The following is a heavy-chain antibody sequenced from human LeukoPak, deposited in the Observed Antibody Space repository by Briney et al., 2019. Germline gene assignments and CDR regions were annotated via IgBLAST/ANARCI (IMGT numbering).Heavy chain of an antibody. Sequence: PGGSLRLSCAASGVTVSSSYMSWVRQAPGKGLEWVSSISSSSSYIYYADSVKGRFTISRDNAKNSLYLRMNSLRAEDTAVYYCARDLGTTVTTYLDYWGQGTLVTVSS. D-gene: IGHD4-17*01. J-gene: IGHJ4*02. CDR3: ARDLGTTVTTYLDY. V-gene: IGHV3-21*01. CDR1: GVTVSSSY. CDR2: ISSSSSYI.